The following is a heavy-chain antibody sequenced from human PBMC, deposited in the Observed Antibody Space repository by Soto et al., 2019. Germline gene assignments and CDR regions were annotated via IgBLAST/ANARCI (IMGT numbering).Heavy chain of an antibody. CDR2: INPNSGGT. J-gene: IGHJ4*02. V-gene: IGHV1-2*02. Sequence: ASVKVSCKASGYTFTGYYLHWVRQALGQGLEWMGWINPNSGGTSYPQKFQGRVIMTRDTSISTAYMEVSRLRSDDTAVYYCARSSSSGLDYWGQGTLVTVSS. CDR3: ARSSSSGLDY. CDR1: GYTFTGYY. D-gene: IGHD6-13*01.